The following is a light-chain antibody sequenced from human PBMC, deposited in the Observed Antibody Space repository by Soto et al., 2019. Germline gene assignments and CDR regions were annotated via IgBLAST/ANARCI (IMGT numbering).Light chain of an antibody. CDR1: SSNIGIST. CDR2: GNH. Sequence: SVLTQPPSASGTPGQKVTSSCSGSSSNIGISTVNWYQVLQGTAPKLLIFGNHQRPSGVPDRISGSKSGTSASLAISGLQSEDEADYFCATWDDSLNAWVFGGGTKLTVL. J-gene: IGLJ3*02. CDR3: ATWDDSLNAWV. V-gene: IGLV1-44*01.